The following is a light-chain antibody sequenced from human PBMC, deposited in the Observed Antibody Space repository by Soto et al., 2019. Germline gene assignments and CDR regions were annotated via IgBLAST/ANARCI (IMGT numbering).Light chain of an antibody. CDR3: QHYNTYPWT. CDR2: KAS. CDR1: QSISSW. J-gene: IGKJ1*01. Sequence: DIQMTQSPSTLSASVGDRVTITCRASQSISSWLAWYQQKPGKAPKLLIYKASNLEGGVPSRFSGSGSGTEFTLTISSLQPDDFATYYCQHYNTYPWTFGLGTKVEVK. V-gene: IGKV1-5*03.